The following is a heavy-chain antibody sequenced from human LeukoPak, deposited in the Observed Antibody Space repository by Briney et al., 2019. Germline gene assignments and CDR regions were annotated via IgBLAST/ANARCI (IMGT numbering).Heavy chain of an antibody. CDR2: IYYSGST. J-gene: IGHJ4*02. CDR1: GGSISSSSYY. D-gene: IGHD5-18*01. CDR3: ARSDSYGYY. V-gene: IGHV4-39*07. Sequence: SETLSLTCTVSGGSISSSSYYWGWIRQPPGKGLEWIGSIYYSGSTYYNPSLKSRVTISVDTSKNQFSLQLNSVTPEDTAVYYCARSDSYGYYWGQGTLVTVSS.